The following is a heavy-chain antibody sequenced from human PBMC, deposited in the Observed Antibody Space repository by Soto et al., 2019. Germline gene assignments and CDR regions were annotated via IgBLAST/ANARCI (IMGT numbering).Heavy chain of an antibody. V-gene: IGHV1-18*01. D-gene: IGHD2-2*01. CDR1: GYTFTSYY. J-gene: IGHJ4*02. CDR2: ISGYNGNT. Sequence: QVQLVQSGAEVKKPGASVKVSCKASGYTFTSYYISWVRQAPGQGLEWMGWISGYNGNTNYAQKIQGRVTMTTDTSTRTAYMVRRRLSTDDRAVYYSAREGPPSLNWCQGTRVTVSS. CDR3: AREGPPSLN.